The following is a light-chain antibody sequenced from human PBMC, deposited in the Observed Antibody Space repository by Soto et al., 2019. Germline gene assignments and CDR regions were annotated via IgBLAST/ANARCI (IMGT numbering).Light chain of an antibody. CDR3: QQYSNRYT. CDR1: QSVGSS. V-gene: IGKV3D-15*01. CDR2: GAS. Sequence: EIVMTQSPATLSVSPGERATLSCRASQSVGSSLAWYQHKPGQAPRLLSYGASIRATGIPGRFSGSGSGTEFTLTISSLQSEDFAAYYCQQYSNRYTFGQGTKLEIK. J-gene: IGKJ2*01.